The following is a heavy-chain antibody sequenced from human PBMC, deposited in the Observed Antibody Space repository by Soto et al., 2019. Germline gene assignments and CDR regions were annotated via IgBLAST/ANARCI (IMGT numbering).Heavy chain of an antibody. Sequence: EVQLLESGGGLVQPGGSLRLSCAASGFTFSSYAMSWVRQAPGKGLEWVSAISGSGGSTYYADSVKGRFTISRDNSKNALYLQMNSVRAEDTAVYYCASLSGSYFAGGSYWGQGTLVTVSS. CDR1: GFTFSSYA. CDR3: ASLSGSYFAGGSY. D-gene: IGHD1-26*01. J-gene: IGHJ4*02. V-gene: IGHV3-23*01. CDR2: ISGSGGST.